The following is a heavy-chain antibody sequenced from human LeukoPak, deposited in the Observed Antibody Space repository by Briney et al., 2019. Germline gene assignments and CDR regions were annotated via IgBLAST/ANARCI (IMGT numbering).Heavy chain of an antibody. V-gene: IGHV3-21*01. CDR2: ISSSSSYI. CDR3: ARDGWGNYYDSSGYSR. CDR1: GFTFSSYS. D-gene: IGHD3-22*01. J-gene: IGHJ4*02. Sequence: PGGSLRLSYAASGFTFSSYSMNWVRQAPGKGLEWVSSISSSSSYIYYADSVKGRFTISRDNAKNSLYLQMNSLRAEDTAVYYCARDGWGNYYDSSGYSRWGQGTLVTVSS.